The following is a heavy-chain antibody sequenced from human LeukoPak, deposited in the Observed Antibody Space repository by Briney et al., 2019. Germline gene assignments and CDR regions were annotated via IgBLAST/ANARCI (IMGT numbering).Heavy chain of an antibody. Sequence: GGSLRLSCAVSGFTFSDYWMHWVRQAPGKGLVWVSRINPDMSSTIYTHSAKGRFTTSRDNARNMLYLQMNSLGAEDTAVYYCARDLSHCSGGSCYSAHFDYWGQGTLVTVSS. CDR2: INPDMSST. J-gene: IGHJ4*02. CDR1: GFTFSDYW. V-gene: IGHV3-74*01. CDR3: ARDLSHCSGGSCYSAHFDY. D-gene: IGHD2-15*01.